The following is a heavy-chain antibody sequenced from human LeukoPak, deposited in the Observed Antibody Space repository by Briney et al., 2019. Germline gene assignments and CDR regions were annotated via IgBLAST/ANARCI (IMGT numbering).Heavy chain of an antibody. V-gene: IGHV1-24*01. Sequence: GASVKVSCEVSGNTLTELSMHWVRQAPGKGLEWMGGFDPEGGETIFAQNFQGRVTMTEDTSTDTAYMELSSLRSEDTALYYCATYCFDSTNFYYAGGYFDNWGQGTLVTVSS. J-gene: IGHJ4*02. CDR1: GNTLTELS. D-gene: IGHD3-22*01. CDR3: ATYCFDSTNFYYAGGYFDN. CDR2: FDPEGGET.